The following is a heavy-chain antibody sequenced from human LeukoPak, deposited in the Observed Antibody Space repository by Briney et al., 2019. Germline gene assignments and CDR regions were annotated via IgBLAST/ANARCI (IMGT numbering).Heavy chain of an antibody. V-gene: IGHV4-30-2*01. CDR2: IYHSGST. CDR3: ARESLITPGAWFDP. J-gene: IGHJ5*02. D-gene: IGHD3-22*01. CDR1: GGSISSGGYS. Sequence: SETLSLTCAVSGGSISSGGYSWSWLPQPPGKGLEWIVYIYHSGSTYYNPSLKSRVTISVYRSKNQFSLKLSSVTAADTAVYYCARESLITPGAWFDPWGQGTLVTVSS.